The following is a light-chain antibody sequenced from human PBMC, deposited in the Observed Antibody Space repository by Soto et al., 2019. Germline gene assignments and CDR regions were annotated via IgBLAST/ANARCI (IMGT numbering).Light chain of an antibody. CDR3: QHYNSYSEA. V-gene: IGKV3D-15*01. CDR2: GAS. J-gene: IGKJ1*01. CDR1: QSVSSN. Sequence: EIVMTQSPATLSVSPGERATLSCRASQSVSSNLAWYQQKPGQAPRLLIYGASKRATGIPDRFSGSGSGTEFTLTISSLQPDDFATYYCQHYNSYSEAFGQGTEVDI.